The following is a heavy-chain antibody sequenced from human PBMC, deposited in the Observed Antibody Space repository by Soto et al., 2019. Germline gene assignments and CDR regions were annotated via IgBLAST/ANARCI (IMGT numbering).Heavy chain of an antibody. CDR3: ARREEGASADLLDS. Sequence: QVQLVESGGGVVQPGRSLRLSCAASGFTPSNYAMHWVRQAPGKGLEWVSFISFDGREKSHADSVKGRFTISRDNSKNTVFLQMNSLRPEDTALYYCARREEGASADLLDSWGQGTLVTVSS. CDR2: ISFDGREK. CDR1: GFTPSNYA. J-gene: IGHJ4*02. V-gene: IGHV3-30*04. D-gene: IGHD6-13*01.